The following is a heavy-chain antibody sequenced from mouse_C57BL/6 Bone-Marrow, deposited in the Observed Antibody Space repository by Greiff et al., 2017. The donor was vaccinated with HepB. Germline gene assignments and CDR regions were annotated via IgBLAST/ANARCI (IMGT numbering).Heavy chain of an antibody. CDR2: IYPGDGDT. D-gene: IGHD2-14*01. CDR3: ARRPAYYRSLYAMDY. V-gene: IGHV1-82*01. CDR1: GYAFSSSW. J-gene: IGHJ4*01. Sequence: VKLMESGPELVKPGASVKISCKASGYAFSSSWMNWVKQRPGKGLEWIGRIYPGDGDTNYNGKFKGKATMTADKSSSTAYMQLSSLTSEDSAVYFCARRPAYYRSLYAMDYWGQGTSVTVSS.